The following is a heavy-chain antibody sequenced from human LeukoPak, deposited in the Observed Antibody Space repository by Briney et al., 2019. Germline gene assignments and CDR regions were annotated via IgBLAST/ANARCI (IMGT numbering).Heavy chain of an antibody. V-gene: IGHV3-74*01. Sequence: GGSLRLTCAASGFAFSSYWMHWVRQAPGKGLMWVSRLKSDGSSTSSADSVKRRFTFSRDNAKTMLYLQMNGLRVEDTAVYYCARRAAALGAFDIWGQGTMVTVS. D-gene: IGHD6-13*01. CDR2: LKSDGSST. CDR1: GFAFSSYW. J-gene: IGHJ3*02. CDR3: ARRAAALGAFDI.